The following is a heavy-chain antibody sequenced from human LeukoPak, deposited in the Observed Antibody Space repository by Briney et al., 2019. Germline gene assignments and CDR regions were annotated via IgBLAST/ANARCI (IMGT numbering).Heavy chain of an antibody. D-gene: IGHD2-2*01. J-gene: IGHJ4*02. Sequence: GGSLRLSCAASGFTFSSYGMHWVRQAPGKGLEWVAVISYDGSNKYYADSVKGRFTISRDNSKNTLYLQMNSLRAEDTAVYYCAKGYCSSTSCYPYYFDYWGQGTLVTVSS. CDR2: ISYDGSNK. CDR1: GFTFSSYG. CDR3: AKGYCSSTSCYPYYFDY. V-gene: IGHV3-30*18.